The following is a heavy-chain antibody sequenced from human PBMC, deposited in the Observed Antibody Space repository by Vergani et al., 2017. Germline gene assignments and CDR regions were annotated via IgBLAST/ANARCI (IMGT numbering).Heavy chain of an antibody. CDR2: IYYSGST. Sequence: QLQLQESGPGLVKPSETLSLTCTVSGGSISSSSYYWGWIRQPPGKGLEWIGSIYYSGSTYDNPSLKSRVTISVDTSKSQFSLQLGSVTAADTAVYYCARGRTMVRGVITPTGYYYDMDVWGKGTTVTVSS. CDR1: GGSISSSSYY. D-gene: IGHD3-10*01. CDR3: ARGRTMVRGVITPTGYYYDMDV. V-gene: IGHV4-39*07. J-gene: IGHJ6*03.